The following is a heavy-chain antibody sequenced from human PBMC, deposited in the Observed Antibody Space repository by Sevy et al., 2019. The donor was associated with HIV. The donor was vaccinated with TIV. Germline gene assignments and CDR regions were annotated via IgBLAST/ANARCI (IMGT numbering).Heavy chain of an antibody. V-gene: IGHV3-11*01. CDR1: GFTFNVYY. CDR2: ISSSGSGV. D-gene: IGHD2-15*01. J-gene: IGHJ4*02. Sequence: GGSLRLSCAASGFTFNVYYMSWIRQTPGKGLEWVSYISSSGSGVHYTDSVRDRVTISRDNAKNSIYLQMNSLRAEDTAVYYRARNLGYCSGERCYYFDYWGQGTLVTVSS. CDR3: ARNLGYCSGERCYYFDY.